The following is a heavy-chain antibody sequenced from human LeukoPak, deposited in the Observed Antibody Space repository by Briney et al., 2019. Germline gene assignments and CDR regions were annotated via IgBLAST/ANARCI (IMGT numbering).Heavy chain of an antibody. CDR2: IYSSGST. D-gene: IGHD6-13*01. Sequence: SETLSLTCTVSGGSISSRSYYWGWIRQPPGKGLEWIGSIYSSGSTYYNPSLKSRVTLSVDTSKNQSSLELGSVTAADTAVYYCARSGAAEGPTHNWFDPWSQGTLVTVSS. V-gene: IGHV4-39*01. J-gene: IGHJ5*02. CDR1: GGSISSRSYY. CDR3: ARSGAAEGPTHNWFDP.